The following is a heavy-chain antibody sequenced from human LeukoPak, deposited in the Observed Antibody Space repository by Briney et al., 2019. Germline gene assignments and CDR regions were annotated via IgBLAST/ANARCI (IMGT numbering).Heavy chain of an antibody. CDR2: IIPIFGTA. CDR1: GGTFSSYA. D-gene: IGHD3-22*01. J-gene: IGHJ4*02. CDR3: ARRLNYYDSSGYPSSSDY. V-gene: IGHV1-69*05. Sequence: SVKVSCKASGGTFSSYAISWVRQAPGQGPEWMGRIIPIFGTANYAQKFQGRVTITTDESTSTAYMELSSLRSEDTAVYYCARRLNYYDSSGYPSSSDYWGQGTLVTVSS.